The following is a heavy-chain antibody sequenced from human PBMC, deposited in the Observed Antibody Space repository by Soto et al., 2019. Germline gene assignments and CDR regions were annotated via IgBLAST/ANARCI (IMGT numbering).Heavy chain of an antibody. Sequence: SETLSLTCTVSGGSISSGDYYWSWIRQPPGKGLEWIGYIYYSGSTYYNPSLKSRVTISVDTSKNQFSLKLSSVTAADTAVYYCARVHNDDGDYFAFDYWSQGTLVTVSS. CDR3: ARVHNDDGDYFAFDY. V-gene: IGHV4-30-4*01. D-gene: IGHD4-17*01. J-gene: IGHJ4*02. CDR1: GGSISSGDYY. CDR2: IYYSGST.